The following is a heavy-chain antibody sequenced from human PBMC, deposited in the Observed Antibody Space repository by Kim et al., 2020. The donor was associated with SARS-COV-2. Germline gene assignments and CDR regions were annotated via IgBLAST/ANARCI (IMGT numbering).Heavy chain of an antibody. CDR2: IYYSGST. Sequence: SETLSLTCTVSGGSISSYYWSWIRQPPGKGLEWIGYIYYSGSTNYNPSPKSRVTISVDTSKNQFSLKLSSVTAADTAVYYCARDVHRGSYRWFDPWGQGTLVTVSS. J-gene: IGHJ5*02. CDR3: ARDVHRGSYRWFDP. CDR1: GGSISSYY. D-gene: IGHD6-25*01. V-gene: IGHV4-59*13.